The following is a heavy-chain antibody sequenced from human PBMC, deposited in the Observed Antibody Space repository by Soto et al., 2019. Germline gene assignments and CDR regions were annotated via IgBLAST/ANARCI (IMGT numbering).Heavy chain of an antibody. D-gene: IGHD6-13*01. CDR2: IYWNDDK. J-gene: IGHJ5*02. V-gene: IGHV2-5*01. CDR1: GFSLITIGLG. Sequence: SGPTLVNPTQTLTLTCTFSGFSLITIGLGVGWIRQPPGKALEWLALIYWNDDKRYSPSLKSRLTITKDTSKNQVVLTMTNMDPVDTATYYCAHRPDSSSWNNWFDPWGQGTLVTVSS. CDR3: AHRPDSSSWNNWFDP.